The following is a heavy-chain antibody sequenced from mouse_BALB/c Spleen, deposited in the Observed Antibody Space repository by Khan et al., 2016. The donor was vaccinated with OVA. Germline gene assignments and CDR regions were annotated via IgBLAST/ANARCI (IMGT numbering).Heavy chain of an antibody. CDR3: ARVGYSGTMDY. CDR2: INTYTGEP. CDR1: GYTFTNYG. Sequence: QIQLVQSGPELKKPGETVKISCKASGYTFTNYGMNWVKQAPGKGLKWMGFINTYTGEPTYADDFKGRFAFSLETSASTAYLQINNLKNAVTSTYFCARVGYSGTMDYWGQGTSVTVSS. D-gene: IGHD2-14*01. J-gene: IGHJ4*01. V-gene: IGHV9-3-1*01.